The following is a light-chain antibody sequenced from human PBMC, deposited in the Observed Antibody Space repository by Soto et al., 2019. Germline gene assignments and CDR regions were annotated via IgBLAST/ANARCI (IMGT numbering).Light chain of an antibody. J-gene: IGLJ1*01. CDR3: SSYAGSNNRYV. Sequence: QSALTQPPSASGPPGQSVAISCTGSSSDIGGYNFVSWYQQHPGKAPKLMIYEVTKRPSGVPDRFSGSKSGNTASLTVSGLQAEDEADYYCSSYAGSNNRYVFGTGTKVTVL. CDR2: EVT. CDR1: SSDIGGYNF. V-gene: IGLV2-8*01.